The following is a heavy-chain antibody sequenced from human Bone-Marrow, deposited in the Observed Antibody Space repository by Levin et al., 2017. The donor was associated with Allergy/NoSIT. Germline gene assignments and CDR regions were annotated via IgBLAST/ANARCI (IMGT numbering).Heavy chain of an antibody. J-gene: IGHJ6*02. V-gene: IGHV3-9*01. Sequence: GGSLRLSCAASGFTFDDYAMHWVRQAPGKGLEWVSGISWNSGSIGYADSVKGRFTISRDNAKNSLYLQMNSLRAEDTALYYCAKEVPCSSTSCYAKNSYDYYGMDVWGQGTTVTVSS. CDR1: GFTFDDYA. D-gene: IGHD2-2*01. CDR3: AKEVPCSSTSCYAKNSYDYYGMDV. CDR2: ISWNSGSI.